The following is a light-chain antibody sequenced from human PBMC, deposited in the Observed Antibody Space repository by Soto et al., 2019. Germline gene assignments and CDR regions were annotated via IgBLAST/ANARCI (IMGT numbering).Light chain of an antibody. J-gene: IGKJ4*01. Sequence: EIVLTQSPGTLSLSPGERATLSCRASQSVSSNYLAWYQQKPGQAPRVLIYGASSRATGIPDRFSGSGSGTDFTLTISRLEPEDFAVYYCHQYCSTPTFGGGTKVEIK. CDR1: QSVSSNY. CDR3: HQYCSTPT. V-gene: IGKV3-20*01. CDR2: GAS.